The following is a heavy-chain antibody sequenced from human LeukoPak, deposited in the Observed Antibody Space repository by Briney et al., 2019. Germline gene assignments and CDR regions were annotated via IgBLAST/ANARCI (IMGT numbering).Heavy chain of an antibody. V-gene: IGHV4-61*02. J-gene: IGHJ4*02. CDR3: ARQASSCTDY. CDR1: GGSITSGSYY. Sequence: SETLSLTCTVSGGSITSGSYYWTWIRQPAGKGLEWIGRIYTSGSTNYNPSLKSRVTISLDTSKNQFSPKLSSVTAADTAVYYCARQASSCTDYWGQGTLVTVSS. CDR2: IYTSGST.